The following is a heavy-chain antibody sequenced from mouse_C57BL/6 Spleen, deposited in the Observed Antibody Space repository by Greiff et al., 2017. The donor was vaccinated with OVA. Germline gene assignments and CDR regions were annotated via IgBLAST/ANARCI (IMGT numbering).Heavy chain of an antibody. CDR1: GYAFTNYL. D-gene: IGHD1-1*01. V-gene: IGHV1-54*01. J-gene: IGHJ1*03. Sequence: QVQLKESGAELVRPGTSVKVSCKASGYAFTNYLIEWVKQRPGQGLEWIGVINPGSGGTNYNEKFKGKATLTADKSSSTAYMQLSSLTSEDSAVYFCATTVVATDWYFDVWGTGTTVTVSS. CDR2: INPGSGGT. CDR3: ATTVVATDWYFDV.